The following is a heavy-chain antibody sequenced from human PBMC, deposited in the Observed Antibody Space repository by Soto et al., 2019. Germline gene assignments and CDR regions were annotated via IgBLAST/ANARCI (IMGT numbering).Heavy chain of an antibody. CDR3: ARENWKESPIDF. D-gene: IGHD1-1*01. CDR2: INIYNGKT. Sequence: QVQLVQSGTEVRKPGASVKVSCKASGYTFNRYGISWVRQAPGEGLEWMGWINIYNGKTDYTQKFQGRITMTADTSTTTAYMELRSLRSDDTAVYYCARENWKESPIDFWGQGTLVTVSS. CDR1: GYTFNRYG. V-gene: IGHV1-18*01. J-gene: IGHJ4*02.